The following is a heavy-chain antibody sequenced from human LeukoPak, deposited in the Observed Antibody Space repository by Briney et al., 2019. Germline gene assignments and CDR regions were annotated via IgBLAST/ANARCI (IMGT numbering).Heavy chain of an antibody. D-gene: IGHD6-13*01. CDR3: ARGGRSSSWGINWFDP. CDR1: GYSFTSYW. J-gene: IGHJ5*02. V-gene: IGHV5-51*01. CDR2: IYPGDSDT. Sequence: GESLKISCKGSGYSFTSYWIGWVRQMPGKGLEWMGIIYPGDSDTRYSPSFQGQVTISADKSISTAYLQWSSLKASDTAMYYCARGGRSSSWGINWFDPWGQGTLVTVSS.